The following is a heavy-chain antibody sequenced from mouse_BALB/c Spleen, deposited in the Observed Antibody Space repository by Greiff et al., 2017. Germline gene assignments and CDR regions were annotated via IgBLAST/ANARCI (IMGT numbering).Heavy chain of an antibody. CDR1: GFTFSSYT. V-gene: IGHV5-6-4*01. CDR2: ISSGGSYT. J-gene: IGHJ4*01. Sequence: EVQRVESGGGLVKPGGSLKLSCAASGFTFSSYTMSWVRQTPEKRLEWVATISSGGSYTYYPDSVKGRFTISRDNAKNTLYLQMSSLKSEDTAMYYFTREKRDYAMDYWGQGTSVTVSS. CDR3: TREKRDYAMDY.